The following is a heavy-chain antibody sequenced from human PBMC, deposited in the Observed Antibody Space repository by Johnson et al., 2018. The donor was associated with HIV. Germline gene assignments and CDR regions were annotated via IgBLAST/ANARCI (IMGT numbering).Heavy chain of an antibody. CDR1: GFTFTSYW. CDR2: IKQDGSEK. J-gene: IGHJ3*02. Sequence: VQLVESGGGLVQPGGSLRLSCAASGFTFTSYWMSWVRQDPGKGLEWVANIKQDGSEKYYVDSVMGRFTISRDNAKNSLYLQMNSLIGEDTAVYYCARDYDLAARPVAFDIWGQGTMVNVSS. V-gene: IGHV3-7*05. D-gene: IGHD6-6*01. CDR3: ARDYDLAARPVAFDI.